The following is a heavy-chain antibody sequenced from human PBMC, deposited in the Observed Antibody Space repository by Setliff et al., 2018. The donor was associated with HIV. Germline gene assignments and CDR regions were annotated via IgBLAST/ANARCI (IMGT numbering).Heavy chain of an antibody. Sequence: ASVKVSCKASGYTFTEFYVHWVRQAPGEGLEWIGGSDPEDGNKMYAQKFQGRVTITADESTSTAYMELSSLRSEDTAVYYCARGGVYYYDSSGWSMDYWGQGTLVTVSS. CDR1: GYTFTEFY. V-gene: IGHV1-24*01. CDR2: SDPEDGNK. D-gene: IGHD3-22*01. J-gene: IGHJ4*02. CDR3: ARGGVYYYDSSGWSMDY.